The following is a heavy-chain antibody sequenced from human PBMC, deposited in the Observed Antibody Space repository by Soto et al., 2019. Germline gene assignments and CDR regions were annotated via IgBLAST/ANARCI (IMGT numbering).Heavy chain of an antibody. CDR2: ISGSGGST. D-gene: IGHD3-3*01. CDR3: AKEKTIFGLVILPNLFAP. J-gene: IGHJ5*02. Sequence: ETLSLTCAVYGGSFSGYYWSWVRQAPGKGLEWVSAISGSGGSTYYADSVKGRFTISRDNSKNTLYLQMNSLRAEDTAVYYCAKEKTIFGLVILPNLFAPCGQGTLVPVSA. CDR1: GGSFSGYY. V-gene: IGHV3-23*01.